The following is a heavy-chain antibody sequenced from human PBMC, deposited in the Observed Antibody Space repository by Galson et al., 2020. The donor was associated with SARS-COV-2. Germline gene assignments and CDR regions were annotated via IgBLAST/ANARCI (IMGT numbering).Heavy chain of an antibody. D-gene: IGHD5-12*01. CDR3: ARSLRDGYTFTDY. Sequence: SETLSLTCTVPGASMVNHYWGWIRQPPGKGLEWMAYIRNTGTTNYNPSLESRITISVDTSKNQFSLRLTSVTAADAAVYYCARSLRDGYTFTDYWGRGILVTVSS. CDR1: GASMVNHY. CDR2: IRNTGTT. V-gene: IGHV4-4*08. J-gene: IGHJ4*02.